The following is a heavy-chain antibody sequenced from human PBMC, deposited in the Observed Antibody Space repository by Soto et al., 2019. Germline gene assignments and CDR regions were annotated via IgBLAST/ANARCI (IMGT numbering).Heavy chain of an antibody. CDR2: IYPGDSDT. CDR3: ARGYYDSSGYSDLGAFDI. V-gene: IGHV5-51*01. CDR1: GYSFTSYW. D-gene: IGHD3-22*01. J-gene: IGHJ3*02. Sequence: GESLKISCKGSGYSFTSYWIGWVRQMPGKGLEWMGIIYPGDSDTRYSPSFQGQVTISADKSISTAYLQWSSLKASDTAMYYCARGYYDSSGYSDLGAFDIWGQGTMVTVSS.